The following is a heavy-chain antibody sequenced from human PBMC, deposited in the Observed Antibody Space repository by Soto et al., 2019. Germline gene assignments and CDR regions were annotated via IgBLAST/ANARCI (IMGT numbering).Heavy chain of an antibody. J-gene: IGHJ6*02. CDR1: GGSISSGGYY. V-gene: IGHV4-31*09. D-gene: IGHD3-22*01. CDR3: AAQREYDSSGYYLYYGMDV. CDR2: IYYSGST. Sequence: QVQLQESGPGLVKPSQTLSLTCTVSGGSISSGGYYWSWIRQHPGKGLEWIGYIYYSGSTYYNPSLKSRVTISVDKSENQFSLKLSSVTAADTAVYYCAAQREYDSSGYYLYYGMDVWGQGTTVTVSS.